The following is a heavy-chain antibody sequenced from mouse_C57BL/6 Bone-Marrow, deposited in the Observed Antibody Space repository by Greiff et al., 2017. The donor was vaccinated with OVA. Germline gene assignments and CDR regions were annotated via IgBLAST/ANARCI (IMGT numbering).Heavy chain of an antibody. CDR3: TTLYDGYYDYFDY. CDR1: GFNIKDDY. Sequence: VQLKQSGAELVRPGASVKLSCTASGFNIKDDYMHWVKQRPEQGLEWIGWIDPENGDTEYASKFQGKATITADTSSNTAYLQLSSLTSEDTAVYYCTTLYDGYYDYFDYWGQGTTLTVSS. CDR2: IDPENGDT. J-gene: IGHJ2*01. D-gene: IGHD2-3*01. V-gene: IGHV14-4*01.